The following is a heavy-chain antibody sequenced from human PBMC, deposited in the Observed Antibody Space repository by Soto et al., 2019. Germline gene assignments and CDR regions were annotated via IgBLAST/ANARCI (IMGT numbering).Heavy chain of an antibody. CDR3: ARRGSSWYYFDY. J-gene: IGHJ4*02. CDR2: IYYSGST. V-gene: IGHV4-59*08. CDR1: GASISSYY. Sequence: QVQLQESGPGLVKPSETLSLTCTVSGASISSYYWNWVRQPPRKGLEWMGYIYYSGSTNYNPSLKSRLTISVDTSKNQFSLKLSSVTAADTAVYYCARRGSSWYYFDYWGQGTLVTVSS. D-gene: IGHD6-13*01.